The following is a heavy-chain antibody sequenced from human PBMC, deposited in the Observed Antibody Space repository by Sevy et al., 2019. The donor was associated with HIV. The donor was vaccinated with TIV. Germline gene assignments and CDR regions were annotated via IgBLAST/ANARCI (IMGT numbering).Heavy chain of an antibody. Sequence: ASVKVSCKASGYSFTDDYLHWVRQAPGQGLEWMGRVYPNSGGTNYAQMFQGRVTMTRDTSISTAYMELSRLRYDDTAVYYCARDGGGGTTNSGIDVWGQGTTVTVSS. CDR2: VYPNSGGT. CDR1: GYSFTDDY. D-gene: IGHD1-7*01. V-gene: IGHV1-2*06. J-gene: IGHJ6*02. CDR3: ARDGGGGTTNSGIDV.